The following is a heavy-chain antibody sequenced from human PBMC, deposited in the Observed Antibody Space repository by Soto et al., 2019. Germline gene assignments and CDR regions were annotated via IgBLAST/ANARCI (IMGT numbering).Heavy chain of an antibody. CDR3: ARGGWLWDYYYGMDV. V-gene: IGHV1-18*01. CDR1: GYTFTSYG. J-gene: IGHJ6*02. Sequence: ASVKVSCEASGYTFTSYGISWVRQAPGQGLEWMGWISAYNGNTNYAQKLQGRVTMTTDTSTSTAYMELRSLRSDDTAVYYCARGGWLWDYYYGMDVWGQGTTVTVSS. CDR2: ISAYNGNT. D-gene: IGHD5-12*01.